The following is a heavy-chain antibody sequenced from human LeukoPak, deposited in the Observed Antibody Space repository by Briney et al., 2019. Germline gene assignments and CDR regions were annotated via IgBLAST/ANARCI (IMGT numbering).Heavy chain of an antibody. CDR3: ARDGDRLQLYIDC. CDR2: ISYDGSNK. V-gene: IGHV3-30-3*01. Sequence: PGRSLRLSCAASGFTFSSFTMHWVRQAPGKGLEWVAVISYDGSNKNYADSVKGRFTISRDNSKNTLYLQMNSLRAEDTAVYYCARDGDRLQLYIDCWGQGTLVTVSS. J-gene: IGHJ4*02. D-gene: IGHD5-24*01. CDR1: GFTFSSFT.